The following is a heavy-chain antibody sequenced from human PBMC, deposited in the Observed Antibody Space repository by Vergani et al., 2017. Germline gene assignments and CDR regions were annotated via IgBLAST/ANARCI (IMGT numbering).Heavy chain of an antibody. CDR2: IYSGGST. J-gene: IGHJ4*02. CDR1: GFTVSSNY. D-gene: IGHD3-22*01. Sequence: EVQLVESGGGLIQPGGSLRLSCAASGFTVSSNYMSWVRQAPGKGLEWVSVIYSGGSTYYADSVQGRFTISRDNSKNTLYLQMNSLRAEDTAVYYCARVRTYYDSSGYYDYWGQGTLVTVSS. CDR3: ARVRTYYDSSGYYDY. V-gene: IGHV3-53*01.